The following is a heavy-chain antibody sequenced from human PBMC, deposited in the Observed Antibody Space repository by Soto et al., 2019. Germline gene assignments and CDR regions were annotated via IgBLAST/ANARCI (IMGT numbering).Heavy chain of an antibody. CDR1: GFTFSSYG. CDR3: AKAVGYCSSSSCRDYYYYYGMDV. CDR2: ISYDGSNK. D-gene: IGHD2-2*01. J-gene: IGHJ6*02. Sequence: GGSLRLSCAASGFTFSSYGMHWVRQAPGKGLEWVAVISYDGSNKYYADSVKGRFTISGDNSKNTLYLQMNSLRAEDTALYYCAKAVGYCSSSSCRDYYYYYGMDVWGQGTTVTVSS. V-gene: IGHV3-30*18.